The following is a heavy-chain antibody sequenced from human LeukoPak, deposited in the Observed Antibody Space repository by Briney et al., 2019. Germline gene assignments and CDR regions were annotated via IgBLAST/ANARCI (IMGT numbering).Heavy chain of an antibody. V-gene: IGHV4-59*01. J-gene: IGHJ4*02. Sequence: SSETLSLTCTVSGGSISSYYWSWIRQPPGRGLEWIGYIYYSGSTDYNPSLKSRVTISVDTSKNQFSLKLNSVTAADAAVYYCARVRGIADFYFDYWGQGTLVTVSS. CDR3: ARVRGIADFYFDY. CDR1: GGSISSYY. D-gene: IGHD3-10*01. CDR2: IYYSGST.